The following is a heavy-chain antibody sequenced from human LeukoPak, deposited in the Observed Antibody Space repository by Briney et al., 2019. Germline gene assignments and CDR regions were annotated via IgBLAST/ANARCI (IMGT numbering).Heavy chain of an antibody. D-gene: IGHD4-17*01. V-gene: IGHV3-21*01. CDR2: ISSSSSYI. J-gene: IGHJ5*02. CDR3: ARGLYGRVAANWFDP. Sequence: GGSLRLSCAASGFTFSSYSMNWVRQAPGKGLEWVSSISSSSSYIYYADSVKGRFTISRDNAKNSLYLQMNSLRAEGTAVYYCARGLYGRVAANWFDPWGQGTLVTVSS. CDR1: GFTFSSYS.